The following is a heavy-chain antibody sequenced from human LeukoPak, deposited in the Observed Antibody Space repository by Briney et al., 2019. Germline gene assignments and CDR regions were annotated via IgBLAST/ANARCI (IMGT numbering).Heavy chain of an antibody. CDR2: ISYDGSNK. CDR1: GFNFSSYG. D-gene: IGHD3-10*01. Sequence: GGSLRLSCAASGFNFSSYGMHWVRQAPGKGLEWVAVISYDGSNKYYADSVKGRFTISRDNSKNTLYLQMNSLRAEDTAVYYCAKGFFPAKVRGVMIDYWGQGTLVTVSS. J-gene: IGHJ4*02. CDR3: AKGFFPAKVRGVMIDY. V-gene: IGHV3-30*18.